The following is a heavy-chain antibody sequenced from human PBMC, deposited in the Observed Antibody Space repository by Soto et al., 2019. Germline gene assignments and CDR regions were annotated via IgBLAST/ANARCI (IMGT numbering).Heavy chain of an antibody. CDR3: AREGAVADYYYYYGMDV. Sequence: PSETLSLTCAVSGGSISSSNWWSWVRQPPGKGLEWIGEIYHSGSTNYNPSLKSRVTISVDKSKNQFSLKLSSVTAADTAVYYCAREGAVADYYYYYGMDVWGQGTTVT. D-gene: IGHD6-19*01. CDR2: IYHSGST. CDR1: GGSISSSNW. J-gene: IGHJ6*02. V-gene: IGHV4-4*02.